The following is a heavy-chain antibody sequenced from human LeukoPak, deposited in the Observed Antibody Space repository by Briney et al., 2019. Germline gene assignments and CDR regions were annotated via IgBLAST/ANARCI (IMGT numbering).Heavy chain of an antibody. CDR1: GGTFTDFA. CDR3: AKTANNFNP. CDR2: IVPLHDIA. D-gene: IGHD2-21*02. J-gene: IGHJ5*02. V-gene: IGHV1-69*04. Sequence: SVKVSCNASGGTFTDFAIIWLRQPPGQRLEWMVRIVPLHDIANYAQKFQDRVTITADKSTSTAYMELSSLRSEEMAVYYCAKTANNFNPWGQGTLVTVSS.